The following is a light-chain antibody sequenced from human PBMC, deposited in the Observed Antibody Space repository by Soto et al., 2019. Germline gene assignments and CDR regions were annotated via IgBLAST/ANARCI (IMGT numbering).Light chain of an antibody. CDR3: QQYNNWPPEGT. CDR1: QSVSSN. CDR2: GAS. J-gene: IGKJ1*01. Sequence: EIVMTQSPATLSLSAGERATLSCRARQSVSSNLAWYQQKPGQAPRLLIYGASTRATGIPARCGGSGSGTEFTVTISSRQSQDCAVDFCQQYNNWPPEGTFGQGTKVEIK. V-gene: IGKV3-15*01.